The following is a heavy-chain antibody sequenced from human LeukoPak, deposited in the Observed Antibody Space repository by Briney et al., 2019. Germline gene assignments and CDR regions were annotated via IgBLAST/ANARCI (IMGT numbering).Heavy chain of an antibody. CDR2: INGSGGST. Sequence: PEGALRLSCAASGVTLSSNYMSWVSQAPGKGVGWGSDINGSGGSTYYADSVKGRFTISRDNSKNTLYLQMNSLRAEDTAVYYCANPPTVTKIRFDSWGQGTLVTVSS. CDR3: ANPPTVTKIRFDS. J-gene: IGHJ5*01. V-gene: IGHV3-23*01. CDR1: GVTLSSNY. D-gene: IGHD4-17*01.